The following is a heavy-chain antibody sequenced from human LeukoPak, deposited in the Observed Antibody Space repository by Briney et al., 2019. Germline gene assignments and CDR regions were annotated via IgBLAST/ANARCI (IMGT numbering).Heavy chain of an antibody. D-gene: IGHD2-15*01. CDR2: VYTGGST. J-gene: IGHJ4*02. Sequence: GGSLRLSCAASGFSVNSNYMTWVRQAPGKGLEWVSVVYTGGSTYYADSVKGRFTIFRDNSKNTLYLQMNSLRAEDTAVYHCANGWSPDYWGRGTLVTVSS. CDR1: GFSVNSNY. V-gene: IGHV3-53*01. CDR3: ANGWSPDY.